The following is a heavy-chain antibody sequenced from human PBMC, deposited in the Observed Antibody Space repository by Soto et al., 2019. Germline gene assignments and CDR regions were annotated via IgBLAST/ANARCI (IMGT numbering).Heavy chain of an antibody. CDR2: INAGNGNT. D-gene: IGHD2-21*02. J-gene: IGHJ4*02. CDR3: ARSMVVVTAIDS. V-gene: IGHV1-3*05. Sequence: QVQLVQSGAEEKKPGDSVKVSCKASGYTFTSYAMHWVRQAPGQRLEWMGWINAGNGNTKYSQKFQGRVTITRDTSASTAYMELSSLRSEDTAVYYCARSMVVVTAIDSWGQGTLVTVSS. CDR1: GYTFTSYA.